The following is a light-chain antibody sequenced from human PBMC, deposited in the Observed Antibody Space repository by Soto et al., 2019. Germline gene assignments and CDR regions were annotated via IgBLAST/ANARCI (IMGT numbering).Light chain of an antibody. Sequence: EIVLTQSPGTLSLSPGERATLSCRASQSVSSSYLAWYQQKPGQAPRLLIYGASGRATGIPDRFSGSGSGTDFTLTISRLEPEDFAVYYCQQYGSSPPYTFGQGTKLKIK. J-gene: IGKJ2*01. CDR2: GAS. CDR3: QQYGSSPPYT. V-gene: IGKV3-20*01. CDR1: QSVSSSY.